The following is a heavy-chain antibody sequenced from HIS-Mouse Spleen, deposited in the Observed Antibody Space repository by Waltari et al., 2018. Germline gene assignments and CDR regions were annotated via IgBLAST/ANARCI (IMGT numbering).Heavy chain of an antibody. V-gene: IGHV3-53*02. CDR1: GFTGSSNY. J-gene: IGHJ4*02. D-gene: IGHD3-10*01. CDR3: ARNYYYGSGSYYFDY. Sequence: EVQLVETGGGLIQPGGSLRLPCAASGFTGSSNYMSWVRRAPGKGLEWVSVIYSGGSTYYADSVKGRFTISRDNSKNTLYLQMNSLRAEDTAVYYCARNYYYGSGSYYFDYWGQGTLVTVSS. CDR2: IYSGGST.